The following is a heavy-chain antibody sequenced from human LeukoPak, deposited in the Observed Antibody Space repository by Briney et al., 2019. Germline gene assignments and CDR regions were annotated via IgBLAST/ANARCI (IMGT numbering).Heavy chain of an antibody. CDR3: AREQFSDYGLDV. J-gene: IGHJ6*02. CDR1: GFTFNIYR. CDR2: ISSSSRYI. Sequence: GGSLRLSCVASGFTFNIYRMNWVRQAPGKGLEWVSSISSSSRYIDYADSVKGRFTISRDNAKNSLCLEMNSLRDEDTAVYFCAREQFSDYGLDVWGQGTTVTVSS. D-gene: IGHD5-24*01. V-gene: IGHV3-21*01.